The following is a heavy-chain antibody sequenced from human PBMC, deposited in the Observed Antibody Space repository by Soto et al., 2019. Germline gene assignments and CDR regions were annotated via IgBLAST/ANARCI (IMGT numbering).Heavy chain of an antibody. CDR2: MNPNSGNT. Sequence: ASVKVSCKASGYTFTSYDINWVRQATGQGLEWMGWMNPNSGNTGYAQKFQGRVTMTKNTSISTAYMELSSLRSEDTAVYYCARGWLDSSSPDYWGQGTLVTVSS. D-gene: IGHD6-6*01. CDR3: ARGWLDSSSPDY. J-gene: IGHJ4*02. CDR1: GYTFTSYD. V-gene: IGHV1-8*01.